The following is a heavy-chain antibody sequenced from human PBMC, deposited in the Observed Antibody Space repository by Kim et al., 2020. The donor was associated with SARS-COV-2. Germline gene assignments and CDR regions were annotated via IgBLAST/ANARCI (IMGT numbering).Heavy chain of an antibody. V-gene: IGHV4-34*01. Sequence: SETLSLTCAVYGGSFSGYYWSWIRQPPGKGLEWIGEINHSGSTNYNPSLKSRVTISVDTSKNQFSLKLSSVTAADTAVYYCARASRSMVRGVIIIDYWGQGTLVTVSS. CDR1: GGSFSGYY. CDR2: INHSGST. CDR3: ARASRSMVRGVIIIDY. D-gene: IGHD3-10*01. J-gene: IGHJ4*02.